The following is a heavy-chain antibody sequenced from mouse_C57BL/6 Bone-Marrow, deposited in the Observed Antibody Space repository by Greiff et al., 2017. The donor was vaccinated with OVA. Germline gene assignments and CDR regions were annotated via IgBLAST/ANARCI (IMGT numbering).Heavy chain of an antibody. Sequence: DVMLVESGGGLVQSGRSLRLSCATSGFTFSDFYMEWVRQAPGKGLEWIAASRNKANDYTTEYSASVKGRFIVSRDTSQSILYLQMNALRAEDTAIYYCARDSLTGYYAMDYWGQGTSVTVSS. CDR2: SRNKANDYTT. CDR1: GFTFSDFY. CDR3: ARDSLTGYYAMDY. J-gene: IGHJ4*01. V-gene: IGHV7-1*01. D-gene: IGHD4-1*01.